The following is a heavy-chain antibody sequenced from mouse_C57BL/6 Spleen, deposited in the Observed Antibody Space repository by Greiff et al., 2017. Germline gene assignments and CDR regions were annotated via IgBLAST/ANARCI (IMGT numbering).Heavy chain of an antibody. V-gene: IGHV1-64*01. Sequence: QVQLQQPGAELVKPGASVKLSCKASGYTFTSYWMHWVKQRPGQGLEWIGMIHPNSGSTNYNEKFKSKATLTVDKASSTAYMQLIILTSEDSAGYYSARSTYDCYYNYWGQGTTLTVSS. J-gene: IGHJ2*01. CDR3: ARSTYDCYYNY. D-gene: IGHD2-3*01. CDR2: IHPNSGST. CDR1: GYTFTSYW.